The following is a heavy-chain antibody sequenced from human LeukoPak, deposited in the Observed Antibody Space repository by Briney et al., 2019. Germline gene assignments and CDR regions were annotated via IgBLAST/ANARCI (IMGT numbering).Heavy chain of an antibody. V-gene: IGHV3-20*04. CDR1: GFTFDDYG. D-gene: IGHD3-16*01. CDR2: INWNGGST. Sequence: PGGSLRLSCAASGFTFDDYGMSWVRKAPGKGLEWVSGINWNGGSTGYADSVKGRFTVSRDNAKNSLYLQMNSLRAEDTALYYCARSYYDYVLGSYRYFDYWGQGTLVTVSS. CDR3: ARSYYDYVLGSYRYFDY. J-gene: IGHJ4*02.